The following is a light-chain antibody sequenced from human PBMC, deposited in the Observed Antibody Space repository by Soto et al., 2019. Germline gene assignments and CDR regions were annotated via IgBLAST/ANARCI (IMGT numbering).Light chain of an antibody. CDR3: QSYYSSLSGSV. CDR1: SSNIGAGYD. CDR2: GNS. V-gene: IGLV1-40*01. J-gene: IGLJ3*02. Sequence: QSVLTQPPSVSGAPGQTVTISCTGSSSNIGAGYDVHWYQQLPGTAPKLLIYGNSHRPSGVPDRFSGSKSGTSASLAITGLQTEDDADYYCQSYYSSLSGSVFGGGTKLTVL.